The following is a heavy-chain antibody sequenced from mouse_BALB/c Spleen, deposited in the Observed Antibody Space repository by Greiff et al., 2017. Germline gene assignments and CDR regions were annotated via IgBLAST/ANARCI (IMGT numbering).Heavy chain of an antibody. CDR1: GFSLTSYG. V-gene: IGHV2-9*02. CDR2: IWAGGST. CDR3: ARGTSGYVGDYYAMDY. D-gene: IGHD3-1*01. J-gene: IGHJ4*01. Sequence: VNVVESGPGLVAPSQSLSITCTVSGFSLTSYGVHWVRQPPGKGLEWLGVIWAGGSTNYNSALMSRLSISKDNSKSQVFLKMNSLQTDDTAMYYCARGTSGYVGDYYAMDYWGQGTSVTVSS.